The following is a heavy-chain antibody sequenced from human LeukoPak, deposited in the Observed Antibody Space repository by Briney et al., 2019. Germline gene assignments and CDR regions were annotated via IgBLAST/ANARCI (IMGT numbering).Heavy chain of an antibody. Sequence: SETLSLTCTVSGGSISSYYWSWIRQPPGKGLEWIGYIYYSGSTNYNPSLKSRVTISVDTPKNQFSLKLSSVTAADTAVYYCATGYSSSWYVDYWGQGTLVTVSS. D-gene: IGHD6-13*01. V-gene: IGHV4-59*01. CDR1: GGSISSYY. J-gene: IGHJ4*02. CDR2: IYYSGST. CDR3: ATGYSSSWYVDY.